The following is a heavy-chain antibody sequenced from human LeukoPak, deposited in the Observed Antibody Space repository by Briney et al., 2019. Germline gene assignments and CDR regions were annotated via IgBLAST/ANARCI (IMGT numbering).Heavy chain of an antibody. Sequence: PGGSLRLSCAASGFTVSSNYMSWVRQAPRKGLEWVSVIYSGGSTYYADSVKGRFTISRHNSKNTLYLQMNSLRAEDTAVYYCARDRGITMVRGGAYYGMDVWGQGTTVTVSS. V-gene: IGHV3-53*04. CDR2: IYSGGST. CDR1: GFTVSSNY. CDR3: ARDRGITMVRGGAYYGMDV. D-gene: IGHD3-10*01. J-gene: IGHJ6*02.